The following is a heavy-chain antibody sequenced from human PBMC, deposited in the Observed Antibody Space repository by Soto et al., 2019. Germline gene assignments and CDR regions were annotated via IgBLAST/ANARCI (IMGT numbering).Heavy chain of an antibody. V-gene: IGHV4-34*01. CDR1: GGSFSGYY. J-gene: IGHJ4*02. CDR3: ARPPKRSGVGVTSLDY. D-gene: IGHD1-26*01. CDR2: INHSGST. Sequence: SETLSLTCAVYGGSFSGYYWSWIRQPPGKGLEWIGEINHSGSTNYNPSLKSRVTISVDTSKNQFSLKLSSVTAADTAVYYCARPPKRSGVGVTSLDYWGQGTLVTVSS.